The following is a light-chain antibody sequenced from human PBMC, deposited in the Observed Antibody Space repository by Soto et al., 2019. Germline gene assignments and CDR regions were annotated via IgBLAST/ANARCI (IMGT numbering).Light chain of an antibody. V-gene: IGKV1-39*01. CDR1: QSISNH. CDR2: AAS. J-gene: IGKJ4*01. Sequence: EVTQYPSSLSASVEDRGIITCRASQSISNHLKWYQQKPGKAPQLLIYAASSLQSGGLSRFSGSGSGTDFTLTISSLQPEDFASYYCQQSYSTPLTFGGGTKVDIK. CDR3: QQSYSTPLT.